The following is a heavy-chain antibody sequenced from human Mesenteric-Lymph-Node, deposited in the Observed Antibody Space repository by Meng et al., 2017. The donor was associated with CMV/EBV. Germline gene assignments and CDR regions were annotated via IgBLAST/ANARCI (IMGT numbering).Heavy chain of an antibody. CDR2: ISYDGSNI. Sequence: GFSFSCSASHCGRHAPGKRLWLVAIISYDGSNIYAASSVDGLSTTSRDNSKNTLYLQINSLRAEDTAVYCCASAPFSGSYRKSFGYWGQGTLVTVSS. J-gene: IGHJ4*02. CDR1: GFSFSCSA. CDR3: ASAPFSGSYRKSFGY. D-gene: IGHD1-26*01. V-gene: IGHV3-30-3*01.